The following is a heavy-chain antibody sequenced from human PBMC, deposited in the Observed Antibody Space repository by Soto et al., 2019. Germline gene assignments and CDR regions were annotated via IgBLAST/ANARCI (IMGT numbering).Heavy chain of an antibody. J-gene: IGHJ6*02. Sequence: SVKVSCKASGGTFSRYSITWVRQAPGHGLEWIGRIIPIFGIASYAQKFQGRVTITADESTSTAYMELSSLRSDDTAVYYCAREDRDRATGLVPAAIDGMDVWGQ. V-gene: IGHV1-69*13. CDR1: GGTFSRYS. D-gene: IGHD2-2*01. CDR2: IIPIFGIA. CDR3: AREDRDRATGLVPAAIDGMDV.